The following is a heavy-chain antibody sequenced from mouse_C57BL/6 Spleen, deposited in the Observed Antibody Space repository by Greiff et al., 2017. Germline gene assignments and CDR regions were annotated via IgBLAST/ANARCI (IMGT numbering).Heavy chain of an antibody. CDR3: ARQSHYYGSSYDY. CDR1: GYTFTSYW. CDR2: IYPSDSET. D-gene: IGHD1-1*01. V-gene: IGHV1-61*01. Sequence: QVQLKQPGAELVRPGSSVKLSCKASGYTFTSYWMDWVKQRPGQGLEWIGNIYPSDSETHYNQKFKDKATLTVDKSSSTAYMQLSSLTSEDSAVYYCARQSHYYGSSYDYWGQGTTLTVSS. J-gene: IGHJ2*01.